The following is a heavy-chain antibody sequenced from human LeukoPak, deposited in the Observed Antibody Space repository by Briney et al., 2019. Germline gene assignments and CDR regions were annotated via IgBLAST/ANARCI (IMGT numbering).Heavy chain of an antibody. Sequence: PSETLSLTCTVSGGSITNYYWSWIRQPPGKGLEWIGYIYYSGSTKYKSSLKSRVTISVDTSKNQFSLKLSSVTAEDTAVYYCAKDPIWWNYFDYWGQGTLVTVSS. CDR1: GGSITNYY. J-gene: IGHJ4*02. D-gene: IGHD2-8*02. V-gene: IGHV4-59*01. CDR2: IYYSGST. CDR3: AKDPIWWNYFDY.